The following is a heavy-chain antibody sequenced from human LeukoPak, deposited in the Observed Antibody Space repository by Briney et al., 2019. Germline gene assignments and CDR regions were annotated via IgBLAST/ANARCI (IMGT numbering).Heavy chain of an antibody. Sequence: GGSLRLSCAASGFTFSSYAMSWVRQAPGKGLEWVSAISGSGGSTYYADSVKGRFTISRDNPKNTLYLQMNSLRAEDTAVYYCAKLGTVAGTFYGMDVWGQGTTVTVSS. CDR1: GFTFSSYA. CDR2: ISGSGGST. D-gene: IGHD6-19*01. J-gene: IGHJ6*02. V-gene: IGHV3-23*01. CDR3: AKLGTVAGTFYGMDV.